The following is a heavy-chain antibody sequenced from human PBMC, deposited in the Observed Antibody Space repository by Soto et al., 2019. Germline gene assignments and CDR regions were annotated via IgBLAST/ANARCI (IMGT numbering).Heavy chain of an antibody. D-gene: IGHD6-19*01. CDR3: ARDSLDFSGWYSIFDY. J-gene: IGHJ4*02. Sequence: SLRLSCAASGFTFSSYGMHWARQAPGKGLEWVAVIWYDGSNKYYADSVKGRFTISRDNSKNTLYLQMNSLRAEDTAVYYCARDSLDFSGWYSIFDYWGQGTLVTVS. V-gene: IGHV3-33*01. CDR2: IWYDGSNK. CDR1: GFTFSSYG.